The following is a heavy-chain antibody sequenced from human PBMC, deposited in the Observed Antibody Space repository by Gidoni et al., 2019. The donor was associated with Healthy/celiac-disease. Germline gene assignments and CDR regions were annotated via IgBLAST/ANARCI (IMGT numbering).Heavy chain of an antibody. J-gene: IGHJ3*02. CDR3: ARETKLRLGETDAFDI. V-gene: IGHV4-31*03. Sequence: QVQLQESGPALVKPSQTLSLTCTVSGGSIRIGSYYWSWIRQHPGKGLEWIGYIYYGGSTYYNPSLKSRVTRSVDTSKNQFSLKLSSVTAADTAVYYCARETKLRLGETDAFDIWGQGTMVTVSS. CDR2: IYYGGST. D-gene: IGHD3-16*01. CDR1: GGSIRIGSYY.